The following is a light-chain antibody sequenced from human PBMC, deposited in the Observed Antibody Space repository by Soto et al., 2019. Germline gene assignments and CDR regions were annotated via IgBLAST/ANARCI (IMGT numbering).Light chain of an antibody. J-gene: IGLJ1*01. V-gene: IGLV2-14*01. CDR1: SSDIGSYDY. CDR3: SSFTSTSTRL. Sequence: QSVLTQPASVSGSPGQSITISCTGTSSDIGSYDYVSWYQQHPGKAPNLIIYEVTDRPSGVSNRFSGSKFGNTASLTISGLQDEDEAAYSRSSFTSTSTRLFGSATKVTV. CDR2: EVT.